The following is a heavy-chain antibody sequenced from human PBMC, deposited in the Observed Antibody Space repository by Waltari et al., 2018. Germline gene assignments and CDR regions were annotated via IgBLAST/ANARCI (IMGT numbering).Heavy chain of an antibody. Sequence: QVQLVQSGAEVKKPGASVKVSCKASGYTFTSYGISWVRQAPGQGLEWMGWISAYNGNTNYAQKLQGRVTMTTDTSTSTAYMELRSLRSDDTAVYYCARDRYWDYDILTGYFPGYYYYGMDVWGQGTTVTVSS. D-gene: IGHD3-9*01. CDR3: ARDRYWDYDILTGYFPGYYYYGMDV. CDR1: GYTFTSYG. CDR2: ISAYNGNT. V-gene: IGHV1-18*01. J-gene: IGHJ6*02.